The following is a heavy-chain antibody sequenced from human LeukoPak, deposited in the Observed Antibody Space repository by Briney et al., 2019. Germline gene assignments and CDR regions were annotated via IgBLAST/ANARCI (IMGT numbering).Heavy chain of an antibody. J-gene: IGHJ4*02. CDR2: INPNSGGT. CDR3: ARDTRNYFDY. V-gene: IGHV1-2*06. CDR1: GYTFTTYA. Sequence: ASVKVSCKASGYTFTTYAMHWVRQAPGQRLEWMGRINPNSGGTNYAQKFQGRVTMTRDTSISTAYMEPSRLRSDDTAVYYCARDTRNYFDYWGQGTLVTVSS.